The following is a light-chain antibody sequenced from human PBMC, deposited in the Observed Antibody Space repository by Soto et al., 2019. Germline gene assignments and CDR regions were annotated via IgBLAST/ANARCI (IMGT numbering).Light chain of an antibody. CDR2: VAS. V-gene: IGKV1-13*02. J-gene: IGKJ4*01. CDR1: QGITSA. CDR3: HQFNSYPLT. Sequence: AVQLTQSPSSLSASVGDRVTITCRASQGITSALAWYQQKPGKAPKLLISVASSLESGVPSRFSGSGSGTDFTLTISSLQPEDFATYYCHQFNSYPLTFGGGTKVEIK.